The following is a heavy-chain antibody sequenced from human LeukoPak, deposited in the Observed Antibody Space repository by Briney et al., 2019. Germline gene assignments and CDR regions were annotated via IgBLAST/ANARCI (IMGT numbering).Heavy chain of an antibody. Sequence: GGSLRLSCAASGFTFSSYAMSWVRQAPGKGLEWVSAISGSGGSTYYADSVKGRFTISRDNSKNTLYLQMNSLRAEDTAVYNWAKGAMIVVVSPFHYWGQGTPVTVSS. J-gene: IGHJ4*02. V-gene: IGHV3-23*01. CDR1: GFTFSSYA. D-gene: IGHD3-22*01. CDR3: AKGAMIVVVSPFHY. CDR2: ISGSGGST.